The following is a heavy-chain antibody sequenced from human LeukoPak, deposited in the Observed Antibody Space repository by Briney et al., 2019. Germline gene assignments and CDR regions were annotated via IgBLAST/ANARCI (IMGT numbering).Heavy chain of an antibody. CDR1: GFTFSNYA. Sequence: PGRSLRLSCAASGFTFSNYAMSWVRQAPGKGLEWVSGINNSGDRRFYADSVKGRFTISRDNSKNTLYLQMNSLRAEDTAVYYCARGWYNFDYWGQGTRVTVSS. CDR3: ARGWYNFDY. J-gene: IGHJ4*02. V-gene: IGHV3-23*01. D-gene: IGHD6-19*01. CDR2: INNSGDRR.